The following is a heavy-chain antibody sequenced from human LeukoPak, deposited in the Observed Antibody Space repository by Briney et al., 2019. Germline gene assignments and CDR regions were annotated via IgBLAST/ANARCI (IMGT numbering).Heavy chain of an antibody. CDR2: ISGSGGST. J-gene: IGHJ4*02. Sequence: WGTLTLSCAASGFTFSSYAMSWVRQAPGKGLEWVSAISGSGGSTYYAASVKGRFTISTDNSKNTLYLQMNSLRAEETAVYYCATAPIYSNRSFDYWGQGTLVPVSS. CDR1: GFTFSSYA. D-gene: IGHD4-4*01. V-gene: IGHV3-23*01. CDR3: ATAPIYSNRSFDY.